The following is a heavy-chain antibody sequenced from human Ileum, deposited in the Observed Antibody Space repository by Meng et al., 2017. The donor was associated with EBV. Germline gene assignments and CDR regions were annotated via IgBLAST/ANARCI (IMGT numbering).Heavy chain of an antibody. CDR3: AARVGGSYSGFDL. CDR2: TFNVGPV. J-gene: IGHJ4*02. CDR1: GAFIMSHMW. D-gene: IGHD1-26*01. V-gene: IGHV4-4*02. Sequence: LQRPRPDMCHPSATLSASVTISGAFIMSHMWWASCRQRPTQGLDWIGETFNVGPVTYTASLKVRVTISMETSKNQLSLGLTSVTAADTAVYYCAARVGGSYSGFDLWGQGTLVTVSS.